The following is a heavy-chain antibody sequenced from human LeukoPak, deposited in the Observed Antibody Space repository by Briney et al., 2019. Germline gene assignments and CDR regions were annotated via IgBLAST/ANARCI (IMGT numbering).Heavy chain of an antibody. V-gene: IGHV3-72*01. D-gene: IGHD6-19*01. CDR1: GFTFSDHY. CDR3: AREHHYSSGWHDAFDI. CDR2: TRNKANSYTT. Sequence: GGSLRLSCAASGFTFSDHYMDWVRQAPGKGLAWVGRTRNKANSYTTEYAASVKGRFAISRDDSKNSLYLQMNSLKTEDTAVYYCAREHHYSSGWHDAFDIWGQGTMVTVSS. J-gene: IGHJ3*02.